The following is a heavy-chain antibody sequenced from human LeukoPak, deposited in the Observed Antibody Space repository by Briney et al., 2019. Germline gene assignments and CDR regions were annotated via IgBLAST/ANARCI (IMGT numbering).Heavy chain of an antibody. CDR2: ISWNSGSI. CDR1: GFTFDDYA. Sequence: PGRSLRLSCAASGFTFDDYAMHWVRQAPGKGLEWVSGISWNSGSIGYADSVKGRFTISRDNAKNSLYLQMNNLRAEDTALYYCAKVWDFHGGLLDYWGQGTLVTVSS. D-gene: IGHD4-17*01. CDR3: AKVWDFHGGLLDY. V-gene: IGHV3-9*01. J-gene: IGHJ4*02.